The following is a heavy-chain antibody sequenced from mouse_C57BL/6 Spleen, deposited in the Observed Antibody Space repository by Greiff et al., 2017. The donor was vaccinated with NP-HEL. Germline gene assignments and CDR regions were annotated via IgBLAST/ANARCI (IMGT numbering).Heavy chain of an antibody. CDR3: AREVGDSY. Sequence: VQLQQSGPELVKPGASVKISCKASGYSFTGYYMNWVKQSPEKSLEWIGEINPSTGGTTYNQKFKAKATLTVDKSSSTAYMQLKSLTSEDSAVYYCAREVGDSYWGQGTLVTVSA. D-gene: IGHD1-1*01. V-gene: IGHV1-42*01. CDR1: GYSFTGYY. CDR2: INPSTGGT. J-gene: IGHJ3*01.